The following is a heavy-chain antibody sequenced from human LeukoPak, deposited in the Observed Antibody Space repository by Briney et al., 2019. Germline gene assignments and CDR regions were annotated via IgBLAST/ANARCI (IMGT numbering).Heavy chain of an antibody. J-gene: IGHJ4*02. V-gene: IGHV3-23*01. D-gene: IGHD5-12*01. CDR1: GFTFSSYA. CDR2: IGGIGDRM. Sequence: GGSLRLSCAASGFTFSSYAMNWVRQAPGKGLEWVSAIGGIGDRMDYADSVKGRFTISRDNSKNTLYLQMNSLRAEDTAVYYCANEESGYDFYFDYWGQGTLVTVSS. CDR3: ANEESGYDFYFDY.